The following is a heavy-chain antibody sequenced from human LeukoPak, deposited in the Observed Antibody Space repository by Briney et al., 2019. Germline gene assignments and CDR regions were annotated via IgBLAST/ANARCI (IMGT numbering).Heavy chain of an antibody. Sequence: GGSLRLSCAASGFTFSSYWMSWVRQAPGKGLEWVANIKQDGSEKYYVDSVKGRFTISRDNAKNSLYLQMNSLRAEDTAVYYCARITYYDYVWGSYRSEWFDPWGQGTLVTVSS. D-gene: IGHD3-16*02. V-gene: IGHV3-7*01. CDR1: GFTFSSYW. CDR2: IKQDGSEK. J-gene: IGHJ5*02. CDR3: ARITYYDYVWGSYRSEWFDP.